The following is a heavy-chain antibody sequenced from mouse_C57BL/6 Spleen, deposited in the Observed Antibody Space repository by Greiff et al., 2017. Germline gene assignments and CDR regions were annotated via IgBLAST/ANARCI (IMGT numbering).Heavy chain of an antibody. CDR2: ISNGGGST. V-gene: IGHV5-12*01. CDR1: GFTFSDYY. D-gene: IGHD1-1*01. J-gene: IGHJ4*01. Sequence: EVQLVESGGGLVQPGGSLKLSCAASGFTFSDYYMYWVRQTPEKRLEWVAYISNGGGSTYYPDTVKGRFTISRDNAKNTLYLQMSRLKSEDTAMYYCARHTTTVVANGAMDYWGQGTSVTVSS. CDR3: ARHTTTVVANGAMDY.